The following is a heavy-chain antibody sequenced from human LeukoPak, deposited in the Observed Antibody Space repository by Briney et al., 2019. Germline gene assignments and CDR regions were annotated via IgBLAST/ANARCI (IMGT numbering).Heavy chain of an antibody. Sequence: GESLKISCKGSEYSFTSYWIGWVRQMPGKGLERMGIIYPGDSDTRYSPSFQGQVTISADKSISTAYLQWRSLKASDTAMYYCVRCITMVRGVTNWFDPWGQGTLVTVSS. CDR1: EYSFTSYW. D-gene: IGHD3-10*01. CDR2: IYPGDSDT. J-gene: IGHJ5*02. V-gene: IGHV5-51*01. CDR3: VRCITMVRGVTNWFDP.